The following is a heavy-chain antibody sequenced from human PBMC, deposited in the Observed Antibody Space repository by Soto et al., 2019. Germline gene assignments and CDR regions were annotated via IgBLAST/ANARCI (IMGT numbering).Heavy chain of an antibody. CDR1: GFTFNNYA. D-gene: IGHD3-10*01. Sequence: EVQLLESGGGLVQPGGSLRLSCAASGFTFNNYAMTWVRQAPGKGLEWVSAISGGGDTTSYADSVKGRFTVARDGSKNTFYLQMSSLRAEDTALYYCAKGRGGSGSLTPRVDFWGQGTLVTVSS. J-gene: IGHJ4*02. V-gene: IGHV3-23*01. CDR2: ISGGGDTT. CDR3: AKGRGGSGSLTPRVDF.